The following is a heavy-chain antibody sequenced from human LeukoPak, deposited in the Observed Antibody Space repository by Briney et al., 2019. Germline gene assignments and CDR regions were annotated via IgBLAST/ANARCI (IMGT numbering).Heavy chain of an antibody. CDR1: GYSISSGYY. CDR3: ARLIATRHELDY. Sequence: SETLSLTCTVSGYSISSGYYWGWIRQPPGKGLEWIGSIFYSGNTDYNPSLKSRVTTSVDTSKNQFSLRLSSVTAADTAVYYCARLIATRHELDYWGQGILVTVSS. CDR2: IFYSGNT. D-gene: IGHD6-6*01. J-gene: IGHJ4*02. V-gene: IGHV4-38-2*02.